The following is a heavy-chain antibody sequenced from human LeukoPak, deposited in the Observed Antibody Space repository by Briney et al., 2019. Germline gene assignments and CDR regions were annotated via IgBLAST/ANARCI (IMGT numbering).Heavy chain of an antibody. D-gene: IGHD2-21*02. CDR1: GGSISSSSYY. Sequence: SETLSLTCTVSGGSISSSSYYWGWIRQPPGKGLEWLGSIVYSGSTYHNPSLKSRVTISVDTSKNQFSLKLSSVTAADTAVYYCARHGSLCGGDCYLGYWGQGTLVTVSS. CDR2: IVYSGST. J-gene: IGHJ4*02. V-gene: IGHV4-39*01. CDR3: ARHGSLCGGDCYLGY.